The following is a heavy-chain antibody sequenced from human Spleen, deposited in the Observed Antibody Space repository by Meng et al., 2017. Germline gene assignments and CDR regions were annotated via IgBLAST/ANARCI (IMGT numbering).Heavy chain of an antibody. Sequence: SLKISCAASGFTFDDYAMHWVRQAPGKGLEWVSGISWNSGSIGYADSVKGRFTISRDNAKNSLYLQMYSLRAEDTALYYCAKVAASSGYQLYFDYWGQGTLVTVSS. CDR2: ISWNSGSI. J-gene: IGHJ4*02. CDR1: GFTFDDYA. CDR3: AKVAASSGYQLYFDY. D-gene: IGHD3-22*01. V-gene: IGHV3-9*01.